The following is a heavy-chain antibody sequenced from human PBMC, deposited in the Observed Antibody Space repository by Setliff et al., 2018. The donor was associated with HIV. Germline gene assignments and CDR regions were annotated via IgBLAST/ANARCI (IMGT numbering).Heavy chain of an antibody. Sequence: ASVKVSCKASGYSFARYGLSWVRQALGQGLEWMGWISGFNGNTKYAQSFQDRVAMTTETATSKAYMEMRSLRSDDTAVYFCARVPYRSAWFSGGHDAFDIWGQGTMVT. CDR3: ARVPYRSAWFSGGHDAFDI. D-gene: IGHD6-19*01. CDR2: ISGFNGNT. J-gene: IGHJ3*02. V-gene: IGHV1-18*01. CDR1: GYSFARYG.